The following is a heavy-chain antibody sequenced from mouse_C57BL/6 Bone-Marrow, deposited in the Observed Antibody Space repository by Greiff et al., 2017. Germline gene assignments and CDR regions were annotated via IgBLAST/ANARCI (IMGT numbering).Heavy chain of an antibody. J-gene: IGHJ2*01. V-gene: IGHV1-81*01. CDR1: GYTFTSYG. Sequence: VQLQQSGAELARPGASVKLSCKASGYTFTSYGISWVKQRTGQGLEWIGEIYPRSGSTYYNEKFKGKATLTADKSSSTAYMELRILTSEDSAVYSGAKNSEGYITTIVADYWGQGTTLTVSS. D-gene: IGHD1-1*01. CDR3: AKNSEGYITTIVADY. CDR2: IYPRSGST.